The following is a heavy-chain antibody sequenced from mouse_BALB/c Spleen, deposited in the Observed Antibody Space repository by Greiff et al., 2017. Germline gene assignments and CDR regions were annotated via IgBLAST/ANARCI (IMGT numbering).Heavy chain of an antibody. Sequence: EVKVEESGGGLVQPGGSRKLSCAASGFTFSSFGMHWVRQAPEKGLEWVAYISSGSSTIYYADTVKGRFTISRDNPKNTLFLQMTSLRSEDTAMYYCARGTTATGFDYWGQGTTLTVSS. CDR1: GFTFSSFG. V-gene: IGHV5-17*02. CDR2: ISSGSSTI. D-gene: IGHD1-2*01. J-gene: IGHJ2*01. CDR3: ARGTTATGFDY.